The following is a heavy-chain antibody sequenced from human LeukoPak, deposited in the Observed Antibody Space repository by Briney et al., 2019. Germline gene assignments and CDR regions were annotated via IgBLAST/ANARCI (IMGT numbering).Heavy chain of an antibody. CDR3: AARGDYSDTSGNSYDALDI. J-gene: IGHJ3*02. CDR2: VGHSGSA. D-gene: IGHD3-22*01. Sequence: SETLSLTCAVSGGSFSAFFWRWIRQPPGKGLEWIGDVGHSGSADYNPSLKSRVTVSADPSKTQFSLKLTSVTAADTAVYYCAARGDYSDTSGNSYDALDIWGQGTMVTVSS. CDR1: GGSFSAFF. V-gene: IGHV4-34*01.